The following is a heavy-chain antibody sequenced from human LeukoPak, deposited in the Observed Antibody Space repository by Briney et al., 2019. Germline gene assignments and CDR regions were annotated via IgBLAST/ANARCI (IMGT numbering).Heavy chain of an antibody. J-gene: IGHJ4*02. D-gene: IGHD3-22*01. CDR1: GYTFTSYY. CDR3: ARERSSGYYYFDY. V-gene: IGHV1-46*01. Sequence: ASVKVSCKASGYTFTSYYMHWVRQAPGQGLEWMGIINPSGGSTSYAQKLQGRVTMTTDTSTSTAYMELRSLRSDDTAVYYCARERSSGYYYFDYWGQGTLVTVSS. CDR2: INPSGGST.